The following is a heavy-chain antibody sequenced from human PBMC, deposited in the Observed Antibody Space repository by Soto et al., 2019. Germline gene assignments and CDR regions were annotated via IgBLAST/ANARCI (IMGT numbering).Heavy chain of an antibody. D-gene: IGHD3-10*01. V-gene: IGHV1-18*01. Sequence: ASVKVSCKASGYTFTSYAMHWVRRAPGQGLEWMGWINTYNGNTNHAQKLQGRVTMTTDTSTSTAYMELRSLRSDDTAVYYCARGVGSGTYYNQYNWFDPWGQGTLVTVSS. CDR2: INTYNGNT. J-gene: IGHJ5*02. CDR1: GYTFTSYA. CDR3: ARGVGSGTYYNQYNWFDP.